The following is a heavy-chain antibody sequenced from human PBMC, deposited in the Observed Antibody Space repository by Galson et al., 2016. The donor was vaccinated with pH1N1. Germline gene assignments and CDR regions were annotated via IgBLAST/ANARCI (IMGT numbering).Heavy chain of an antibody. J-gene: IGHJ3*01. CDR2: IYWDDDK. CDR3: AHREVTITNAFDV. Sequence: WIRQPPGKALEWLALIYWDDDKRYSPSLKNRLTITNDISKNQVVLTMTNMDPADTATYYCAHREVTITNAFDVWGQGTMVTVSS. V-gene: IGHV2-5*02. D-gene: IGHD5-12*01.